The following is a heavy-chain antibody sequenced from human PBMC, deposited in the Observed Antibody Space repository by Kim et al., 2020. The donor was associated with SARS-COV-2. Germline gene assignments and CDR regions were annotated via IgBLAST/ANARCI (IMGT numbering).Heavy chain of an antibody. D-gene: IGHD1-26*01. J-gene: IGHJ6*03. Sequence: SETLSLTCTVSGGSISSYYWSWIRQPPGKGLEWIGYIYYSGSTNYNSSLKSRVTISVDTSKNQFSLKLSSVTAADTAGYYCARRRCELTSHFYYCMDVWGKEPAVTVPS. CDR3: ARRRCELTSHFYYCMDV. V-gene: IGHV4-59*08. CDR1: GGSISSYY. CDR2: IYYSGST.